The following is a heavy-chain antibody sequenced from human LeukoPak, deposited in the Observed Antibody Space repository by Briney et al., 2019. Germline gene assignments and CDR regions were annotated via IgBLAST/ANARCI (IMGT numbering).Heavy chain of an antibody. CDR1: DGPIISSNYY. CDR3: ARRGGLYCSGGSCYHYYYGMDV. Sequence: SETLSLTCSVSDGPIISSNYYWGWIRQPPGKGLEWIGYIYYSGSTNYNPSLKSRVTISVDASKNQFSLKLSSVTAADTAVYYCARRGGLYCSGGSCYHYYYGMDVWGQGTTVTVSS. D-gene: IGHD2-15*01. J-gene: IGHJ6*02. V-gene: IGHV4-61*05. CDR2: IYYSGST.